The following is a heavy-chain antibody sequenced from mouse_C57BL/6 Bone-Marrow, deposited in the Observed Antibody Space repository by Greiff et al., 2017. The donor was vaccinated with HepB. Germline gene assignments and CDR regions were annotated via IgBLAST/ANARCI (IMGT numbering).Heavy chain of an antibody. CDR1: GFTFSSYA. D-gene: IGHD1-1*01. CDR3: AREPDITTVVSWYFDV. V-gene: IGHV5-4*01. J-gene: IGHJ1*03. CDR2: ISDGGSYT. Sequence: EVNLVESGGGLVKPGGSLKLSCAASGFTFSSYAMSWVRQPPEKRLEWVATISDGGSYTYYPDNVKGRFTISRDTAKNNLYLQMSHLKSEDTAMYYCAREPDITTVVSWYFDVWGTGTTVTVSS.